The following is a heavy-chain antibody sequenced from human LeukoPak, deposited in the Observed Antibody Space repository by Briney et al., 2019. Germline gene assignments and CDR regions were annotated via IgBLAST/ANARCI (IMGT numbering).Heavy chain of an antibody. CDR1: GFTFSSYS. D-gene: IGHD5-12*01. Sequence: GGSLRLSCAASGFTFSSYSMNWVRQAPGKGLEWVSSISSSSSYIYYADSVKGRFTIPRDNAKNSLYLQMNSLRAEDTAVYYCARDDTDIVATSYWGQGTLVTVSS. V-gene: IGHV3-21*01. CDR3: ARDDTDIVATSY. CDR2: ISSSSSYI. J-gene: IGHJ4*02.